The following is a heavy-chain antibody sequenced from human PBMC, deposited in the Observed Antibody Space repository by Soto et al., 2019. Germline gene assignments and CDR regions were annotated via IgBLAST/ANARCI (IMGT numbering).Heavy chain of an antibody. CDR3: ARDKIPGLLDYYYGMDV. CDR2: IYYSGST. CDR1: GGSISSGGYY. V-gene: IGHV4-31*03. Sequence: SGTLSLTCTVSGGSISSGGYYWSWIRQHPGKGLEWIGYIYYSGSTYYNPSLKSRVTISVDTSKNQFSLKLSSVTAADTAVYYCARDKIPGLLDYYYGMDVWGQGTTVTVSS. J-gene: IGHJ6*02. D-gene: IGHD1-26*01.